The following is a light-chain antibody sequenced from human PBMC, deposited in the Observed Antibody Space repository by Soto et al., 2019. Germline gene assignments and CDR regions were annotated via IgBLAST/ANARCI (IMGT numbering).Light chain of an antibody. CDR1: SSNIGAGYG. V-gene: IGLV1-40*01. CDR3: QSYDSSLSGSV. Sequence: QLVLTQPPSVSGAPGQRVSISCTGSSSNIGAGYGVHWYQQLPGTAPKVLIYGDSNRPSGVPDRFSGSKSGTSASLAITGLQAEDDADYYCQSYDSSLSGSVFGGGTKLTVL. CDR2: GDS. J-gene: IGLJ2*01.